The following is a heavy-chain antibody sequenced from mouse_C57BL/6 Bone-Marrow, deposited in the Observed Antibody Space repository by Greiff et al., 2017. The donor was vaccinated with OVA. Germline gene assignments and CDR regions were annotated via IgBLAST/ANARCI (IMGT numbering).Heavy chain of an antibody. CDR3: ARDYYGSSDEDY. Sequence: QVQLQQSGAELARPGASVKLSCKASGYTFTSYGISWVTQRTGQGLEWIGEIYPRSGNTYYNEKFKGKATLTADKSSSTAYMELRSLTSEDSAVYFCARDYYGSSDEDYWGQGTTLTVSS. J-gene: IGHJ2*01. CDR1: GYTFTSYG. D-gene: IGHD1-1*01. V-gene: IGHV1-81*01. CDR2: IYPRSGNT.